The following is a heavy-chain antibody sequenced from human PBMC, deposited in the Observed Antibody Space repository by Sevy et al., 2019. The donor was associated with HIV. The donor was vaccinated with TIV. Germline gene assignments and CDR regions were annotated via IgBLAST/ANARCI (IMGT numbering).Heavy chain of an antibody. Sequence: GESLKISCQGSGYSFTSHWIGWVRHMPGKGLEWMGIIFPDDSDTRYSPSFQGQVTFSADKSINTAYLQWSSLKASDTAMYYCATSRSGYFDSSGYYIYWGQRTLVTVSS. CDR3: ATSRSGYFDSSGYYIY. V-gene: IGHV5-51*01. D-gene: IGHD3-22*01. CDR1: GYSFTSHW. CDR2: IFPDDSDT. J-gene: IGHJ4*02.